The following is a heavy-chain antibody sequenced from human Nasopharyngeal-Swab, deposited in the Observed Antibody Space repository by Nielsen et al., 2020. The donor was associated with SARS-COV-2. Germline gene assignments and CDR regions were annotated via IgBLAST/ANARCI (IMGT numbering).Heavy chain of an antibody. CDR3: ARGDCTGGVCYMLPRAGIDY. V-gene: IGHV3-33*01. J-gene: IGHJ4*02. Sequence: GESLKISCAASGFTFSSYGMHWVRQAPGKGLEWVAVIWYDGSNKYYADSVKGRFTISRDNSKNTLYLQMNSLRAEDTAVYYCARGDCTGGVCYMLPRAGIDYWGQGTLVTVSS. CDR2: IWYDGSNK. D-gene: IGHD2-8*02. CDR1: GFTFSSYG.